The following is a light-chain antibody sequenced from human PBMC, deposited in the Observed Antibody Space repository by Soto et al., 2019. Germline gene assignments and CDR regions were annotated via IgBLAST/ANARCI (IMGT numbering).Light chain of an antibody. CDR2: GAS. J-gene: IGKJ5*01. V-gene: IGKV1-39*01. CDR3: QQAYSSPIT. Sequence: DIQMTQSPSSLSATVGYRVTITCLASQSISSYLNRYQQKPGRTPELVIHGASRLQSGVPARFSGSGSGTDFTLSINSLQPEDFATYYCQQAYSSPITFGPGTRLEIK. CDR1: QSISSY.